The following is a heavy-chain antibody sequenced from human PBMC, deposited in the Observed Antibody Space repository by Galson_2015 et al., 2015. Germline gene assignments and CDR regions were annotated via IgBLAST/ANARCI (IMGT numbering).Heavy chain of an antibody. J-gene: IGHJ4*02. CDR2: IKHDGSDK. D-gene: IGHD5-12*01. CDR3: ARFDGYSGYDYVDY. CDR1: GFTFSTSW. V-gene: IGHV3-7*01. Sequence: SLRLSCAASGFTFSTSWMSWVRQAPGKGREWVANIKHDGSDKYYVDSVKGRFTISRDNAKNSLYLQMNSLRAEDTAVYYCARFDGYSGYDYVDYWGQGTLVTVSS.